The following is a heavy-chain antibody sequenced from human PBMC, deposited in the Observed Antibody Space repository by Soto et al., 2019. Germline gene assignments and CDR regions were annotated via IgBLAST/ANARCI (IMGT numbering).Heavy chain of an antibody. CDR3: SNWFDP. CDR1: GFTFSTYW. J-gene: IGHJ5*02. V-gene: IGHV3-74*01. CDR2: INSDGSST. Sequence: GGSLRLSCAASGFTFSTYWMHWVRQAPGKGLEWVSRINSDGSSTYYADSVKGRFTISRDNVKNTLYLQMISLSAEDTAVYYCSNWFDPWGQGTLVTVSS.